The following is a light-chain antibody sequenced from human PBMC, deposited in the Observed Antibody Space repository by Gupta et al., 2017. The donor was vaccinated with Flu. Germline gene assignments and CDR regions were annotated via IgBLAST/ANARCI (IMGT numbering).Light chain of an antibody. V-gene: IGLV1-40*01. J-gene: IGLJ2*01. CDR2: GNT. CDR1: NSSGGARYD. Sequence: QSVLTQPPSVSGAPGQRVTISRTGINSSGGARYDVHWYQRLPGTAPKLLIFGNTKRPSGVPDRFSGSKSGTSASLAITGLQAEDEADYYCQSYDSSLSGLVFGGGTKLTVL. CDR3: QSYDSSLSGLV.